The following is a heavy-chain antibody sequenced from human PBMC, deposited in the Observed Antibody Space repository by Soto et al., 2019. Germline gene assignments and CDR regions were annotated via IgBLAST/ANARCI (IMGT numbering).Heavy chain of an antibody. CDR2: IYYSGST. J-gene: IGHJ6*02. CDR1: GGSISRGGYY. Sequence: SETLSLTCTVSGGSISRGGYYWSWIRQHPGKGLEWIGYIYYSGSTYYNPSLKSRVTISVDTSKTHFSLRLTSVTAADTAVYYCARENSQNVYSHYGMDVWGQGTTVTVSS. V-gene: IGHV4-31*03. CDR3: ARENSQNVYSHYGMDV.